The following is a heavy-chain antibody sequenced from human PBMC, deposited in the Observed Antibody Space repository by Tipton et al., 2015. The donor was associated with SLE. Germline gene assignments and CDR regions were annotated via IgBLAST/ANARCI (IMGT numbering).Heavy chain of an antibody. Sequence: LRLSCAASGFTFSSYEMNWVRQAPGKGLEWIGSISYSGSSYYNPSLKGRGTMSLDTSKNQFSLKLSSVTAADTAVYYCARVPPWGVTILFDYWGQGILVTVSS. CDR2: ISYSGSS. V-gene: IGHV4-39*07. J-gene: IGHJ4*02. D-gene: IGHD4-11*01. CDR1: GFTFSSYE. CDR3: ARVPPWGVTILFDY.